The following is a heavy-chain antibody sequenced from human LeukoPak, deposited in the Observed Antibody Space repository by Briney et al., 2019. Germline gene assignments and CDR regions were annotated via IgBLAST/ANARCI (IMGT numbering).Heavy chain of an antibody. CDR3: ARSRIAVAGDNWFDP. CDR2: IIPIFGTA. V-gene: IGHV1-69*13. D-gene: IGHD6-19*01. Sequence: GASVKVSCKASGGTFSSYAISWVRQAPGQGLEWMGGIIPIFGTANYAQKFQGRVTITADESTSTAYMELSSLRSEDTAVYYCARSRIAVAGDNWFDPWGQGTLVTVSS. J-gene: IGHJ5*02. CDR1: GGTFSSYA.